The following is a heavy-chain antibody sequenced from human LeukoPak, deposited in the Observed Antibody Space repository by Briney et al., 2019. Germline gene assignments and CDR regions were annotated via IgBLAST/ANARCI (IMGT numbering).Heavy chain of an antibody. V-gene: IGHV3-20*04. CDR1: GFTFDAYG. J-gene: IGHJ6*04. D-gene: IGHD3-10*02. Sequence: PGGSLRLSCAASGFTFDAYGMNWVRQAPGKGLEWVSGINWNGGSTGYADSVKGRFTISRDNAKNSLYLQMNSLRAEDTAVYYCAELGITMIGGVWGKGTTVTISS. CDR2: INWNGGST. CDR3: AELGITMIGGV.